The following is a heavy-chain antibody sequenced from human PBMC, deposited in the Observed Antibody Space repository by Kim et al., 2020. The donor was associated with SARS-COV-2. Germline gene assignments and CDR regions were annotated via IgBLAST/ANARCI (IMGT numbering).Heavy chain of an antibody. CDR2: INSDGSST. D-gene: IGHD6-19*01. Sequence: GGSLRLSCAASGFTFSSYWMHWVRQAPGKGLVWVSRINSDGSSTSYADSVKGRFTISRDNAKNTLYLQMNSLRAEDTAVYYCARAPPSSGWYDPYYFDYWGQGTLVTVSS. CDR3: ARAPPSSGWYDPYYFDY. J-gene: IGHJ4*02. V-gene: IGHV3-74*01. CDR1: GFTFSSYW.